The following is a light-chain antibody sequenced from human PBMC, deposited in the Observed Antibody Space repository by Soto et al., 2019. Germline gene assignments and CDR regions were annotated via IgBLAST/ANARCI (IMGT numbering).Light chain of an antibody. CDR1: QSISSY. CDR2: AAS. V-gene: IGKV1-39*01. CDR3: QQSYSTLWT. Sequence: DIQMTQSPSSLSASVGDRVTITCRASQSISSYLNWYQQKPGKAPKLLIYAASSLQSGVPSRFSGSGSGTDFTFTISSLQSEDFATYYCQQSYSTLWTFGQGTKVEIK. J-gene: IGKJ1*01.